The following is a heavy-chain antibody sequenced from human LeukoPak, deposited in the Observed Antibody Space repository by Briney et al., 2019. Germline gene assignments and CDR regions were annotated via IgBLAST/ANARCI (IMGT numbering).Heavy chain of an antibody. Sequence: SETLSLTCAVYGGSFSGYYWSWIRQPPGKGLEWIGEINHSGSTNYNPSLKSRVTISVDTSQNQFSLKLSSVTAADTAVYYCATGGGYYYMDVWGKGTTVTVSS. V-gene: IGHV4-34*01. CDR2: INHSGST. CDR3: ATGGGYYYMDV. J-gene: IGHJ6*03. CDR1: GGSFSGYY.